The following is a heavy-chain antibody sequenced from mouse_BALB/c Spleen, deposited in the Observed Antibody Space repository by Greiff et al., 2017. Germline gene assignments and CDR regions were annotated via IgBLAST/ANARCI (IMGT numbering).Heavy chain of an antibody. V-gene: IGHV5-6-5*01. D-gene: IGHD1-1*01. CDR3: ARGSVVAPLEAY. CDR2: ISSGGST. J-gene: IGHJ3*01. CDR1: GFTFSSYA. Sequence: DVQLQESGGGLVKPGGSLKLSCAASGFTFSSYAMSWVRQTPEKRLEWVASISSGGSTYYPDSVKGRFTISRDNARNILYLQMSSLRSEDTAMYYCARGSVVAPLEAYWGQGTLVTVSA.